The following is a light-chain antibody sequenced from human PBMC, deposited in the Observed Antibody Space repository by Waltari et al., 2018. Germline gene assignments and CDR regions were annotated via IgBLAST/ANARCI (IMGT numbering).Light chain of an antibody. CDR3: ATWDDRLNGVV. CDR2: SND. V-gene: IGLV1-44*01. J-gene: IGLJ2*01. Sequence: QSVLTQPPSASGTPGQRVTISCSGSTSTIGINRVTWYQQHPGTAPQLLICSNDPRASGLPDRFSGSKSGTSASLAISGLQFEDEADYYCATWDDRLNGVVFGGGTKLTVL. CDR1: TSTIGINR.